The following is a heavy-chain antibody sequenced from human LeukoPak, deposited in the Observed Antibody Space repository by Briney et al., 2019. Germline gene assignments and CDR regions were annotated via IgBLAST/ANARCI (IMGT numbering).Heavy chain of an antibody. Sequence: GGSLRLSCAASGFTFSSYAMSWVRQAPGKGLEWVSAISGGGGSTYYADSVKGRFTISRDNSKNTLYLQMNSLRAEDTAVYYCAKDPDYYDSSGYDYWGQGTLVTVSS. CDR3: AKDPDYYDSSGYDY. J-gene: IGHJ4*02. CDR2: ISGGGGST. D-gene: IGHD3-22*01. CDR1: GFTFSSYA. V-gene: IGHV3-23*01.